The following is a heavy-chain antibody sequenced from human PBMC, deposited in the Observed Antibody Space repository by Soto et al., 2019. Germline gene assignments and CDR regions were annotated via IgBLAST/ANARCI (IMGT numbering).Heavy chain of an antibody. Sequence: EVQLVESGGGLVKPGGSLRLSCAASGFTFSSYSMNWVRQAPGKGLEWVSSISSSSSYIYYADSVKGRFTISRDNAKNSLYLQMNSLRAEDTAVYYCARDVSEYSSPPGYYYYGMDVWGQGTTVTVSS. CDR2: ISSSSSYI. CDR3: ARDVSEYSSPPGYYYYGMDV. D-gene: IGHD6-6*01. V-gene: IGHV3-21*01. CDR1: GFTFSSYS. J-gene: IGHJ6*02.